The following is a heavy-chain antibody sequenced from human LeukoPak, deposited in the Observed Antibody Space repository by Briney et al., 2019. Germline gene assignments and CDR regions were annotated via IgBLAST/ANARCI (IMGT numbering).Heavy chain of an antibody. CDR3: ARSPSPYSSGWYFDY. CDR2: TYQRSKWYN. D-gene: IGHD6-19*01. V-gene: IGHV6-1*01. J-gene: IGHJ4*02. CDR1: GDSVXXNSAA. Sequence: TXSXTCXIXGDSVXXNSAAWNWIRQSPSRGLEWLGRTYQRSKWYNDYAVSVKSRITINPDISKNQFSLQLNSVTPEDTAVYYCARSPSPYSSGWYFDYWGQGTLVTVSS.